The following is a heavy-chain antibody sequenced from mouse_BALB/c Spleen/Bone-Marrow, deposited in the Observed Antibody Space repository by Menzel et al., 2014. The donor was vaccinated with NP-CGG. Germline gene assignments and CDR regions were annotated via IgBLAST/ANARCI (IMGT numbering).Heavy chain of an antibody. CDR2: IWSGGNT. CDR3: ARNSDWFAY. V-gene: IGHV2-4-1*01. Sequence: VQLQQSGPGLVQPSRSLSITCTVSGFSLTTYAVHWVRQSPGKGLEWLGVIWSGGNTDYNTAFISRLSITKANSNSQVFFKMNSLQADDTAIYYCARNSDWFAYWGQGTLVTVSA. J-gene: IGHJ3*01. CDR1: GFSLTTYA.